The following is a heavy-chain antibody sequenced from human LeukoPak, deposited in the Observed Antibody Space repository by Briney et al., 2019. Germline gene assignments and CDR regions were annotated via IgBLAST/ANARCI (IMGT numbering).Heavy chain of an antibody. J-gene: IGHJ4*02. CDR2: IWYDGSNK. Sequence: GRSLRLSCAASGFTFSSYGMHWVRQAPGKGLEWVAVIWYDGSNKYYADSVKGRFTISRDNSKNTLYLQMSSLRTEDTAIYYYAKDVVPDSGWDLDYWGQGTLVTVSS. D-gene: IGHD6-19*01. CDR3: AKDVVPDSGWDLDY. CDR1: GFTFSSYG. V-gene: IGHV3-33*06.